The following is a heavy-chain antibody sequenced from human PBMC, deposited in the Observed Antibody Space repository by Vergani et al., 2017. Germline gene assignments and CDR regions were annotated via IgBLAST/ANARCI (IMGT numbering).Heavy chain of an antibody. CDR3: ARHRSSGGFFPSSYFYGMDV. CDR1: DSSIMTNPY. V-gene: IGHV4-38-2*01. Sequence: QVQLQESGPGLVKPSETLTLTCDVSDSSIMTNPYWGWFRQSPGKGLEWIGCIHHSGDTHYNSSLKSGVSISIVSSSKFSLSLTSVTAADTAIYYCARHRSSGGFFPSSYFYGMDVWGHGTTVTVSS. CDR2: IHHSGDT. D-gene: IGHD3-10*01. J-gene: IGHJ6*02.